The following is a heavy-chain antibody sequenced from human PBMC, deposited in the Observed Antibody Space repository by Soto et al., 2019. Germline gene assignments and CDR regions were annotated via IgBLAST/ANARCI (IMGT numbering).Heavy chain of an antibody. CDR3: AKVFRWELSGNRYFDY. Sequence: GRSLRLSCAASGFTFSSYAMSWVRQAPGKGLEWVSAISGSGGSTYYADSVKGRFTISRDNSKNTLYLQMNSLRAEDTAVYYCAKVFRWELSGNRYFDYWGQGTLVTVSS. J-gene: IGHJ4*02. CDR1: GFTFSSYA. V-gene: IGHV3-23*01. D-gene: IGHD1-26*01. CDR2: ISGSGGST.